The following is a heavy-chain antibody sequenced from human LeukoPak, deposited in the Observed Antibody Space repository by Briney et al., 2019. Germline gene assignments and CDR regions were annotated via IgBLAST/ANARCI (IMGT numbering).Heavy chain of an antibody. CDR2: ISSSSSYI. D-gene: IGHD3-10*02. J-gene: IGHJ4*02. V-gene: IGHV3-21*01. CDR1: GFTFSSYS. CDR3: AGVRGVRRPIGY. Sequence: AGGSLRLSCAASGFTFSSYSMNWVRQAPGKGLEWVSSISSSSSYIYYADSVKGRFTISRDNAKNSLYLQMNSLRAEDTAVYYCAGVRGVRRPIGYWGQGTLVTVSS.